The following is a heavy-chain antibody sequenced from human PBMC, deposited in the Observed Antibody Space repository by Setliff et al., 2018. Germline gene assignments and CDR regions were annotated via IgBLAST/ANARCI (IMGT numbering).Heavy chain of an antibody. Sequence: SETLSLTCSVSGASISSDGYYWSWIRQYPGKGLEWIGYIYYSGSTYYNPSLKSRVTISLDTSENQFSLELTSVTAADTAVYYCARSRTIAVKGGVFGVWGRGTLVTVSS. CDR2: IYYSGST. CDR1: GASISSDGYY. D-gene: IGHD6-19*01. J-gene: IGHJ2*01. V-gene: IGHV4-31*03. CDR3: ARSRTIAVKGGVFGV.